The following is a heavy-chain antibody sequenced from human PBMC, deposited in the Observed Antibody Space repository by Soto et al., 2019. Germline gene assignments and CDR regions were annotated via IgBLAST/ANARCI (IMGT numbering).Heavy chain of an antibody. D-gene: IGHD3-10*01. CDR3: ARDRGESFFSGSYGMDV. Sequence: SETLSLTCTVSGGSISSYYMSWIRQPAGKGLEWIGRIYTSGSTNYNPSLKSRVTMSVDTSKNQFSLKLSSVTAADTAVYYCARDRGESFFSGSYGMDVWGQGTTVTVYS. CDR2: IYTSGST. J-gene: IGHJ6*02. CDR1: GGSISSYY. V-gene: IGHV4-4*07.